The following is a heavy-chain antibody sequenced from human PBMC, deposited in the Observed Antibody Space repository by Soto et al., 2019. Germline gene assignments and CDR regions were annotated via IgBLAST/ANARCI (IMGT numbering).Heavy chain of an antibody. V-gene: IGHV1-3*01. CDR2: IKPGDGYA. CDR3: AVGGGGTRY. CDR1: GYNFNSFA. J-gene: IGHJ4*02. Sequence: QVHLVQSGAEVTKPGASVKVSCKTSGYNFNSFAIHWVRQAPGQGLEWMAWIKPGDGYARILPKGQGRVTITRDTSATTAFMELNSLTSGDTAVYYCAVGGGGTRYWGQGTQVTVSS. D-gene: IGHD2-15*01.